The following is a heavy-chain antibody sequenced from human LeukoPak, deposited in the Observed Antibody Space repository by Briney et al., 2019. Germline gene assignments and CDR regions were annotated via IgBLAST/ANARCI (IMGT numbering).Heavy chain of an antibody. D-gene: IGHD3-3*01. Sequence: GGSLRLSCAASGFTFSSYGMHWVRQAPGKGLEWVAVISYDGSNKYYADSVKGRFTISRDNSKNTLYLQMNSLRAEDTAVYYCARDYHNSYYDFWSGEKNGMDVWGQGTTVTVSS. J-gene: IGHJ6*02. CDR1: GFTFSSYG. CDR3: ARDYHNSYYDFWSGEKNGMDV. V-gene: IGHV3-30*03. CDR2: ISYDGSNK.